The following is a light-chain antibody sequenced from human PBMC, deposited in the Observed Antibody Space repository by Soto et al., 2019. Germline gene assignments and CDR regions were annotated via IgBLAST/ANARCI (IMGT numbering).Light chain of an antibody. V-gene: IGLV1-44*01. Sequence: QSALAQPPPASATPGQRVIISCSGSSSNIGKNAVKWYQQFPGTAPKLLIHSDDQRPSGVPDRFSGSKSGTSASLTISGLQSEDEAHYYCGAWDDSLSGLVFGGGTKVTVL. CDR1: SSNIGKNA. CDR3: GAWDDSLSGLV. J-gene: IGLJ3*02. CDR2: SDD.